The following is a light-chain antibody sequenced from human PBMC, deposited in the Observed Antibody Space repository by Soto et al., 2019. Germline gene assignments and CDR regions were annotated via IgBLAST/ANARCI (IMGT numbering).Light chain of an antibody. CDR3: QHRNNWPIT. J-gene: IGKJ5*01. CDR1: QSISSS. CDR2: GAS. V-gene: IGKV3-15*01. Sequence: EIVMTHSPATLSVSPGERATLSCRASQSISSSLAWYQQKPGQAPRLLIYGASTRATSFPARFSGSGSGTDFTLTISSLQSEDFAVYYCQHRNNWPITFGQGTRLEIK.